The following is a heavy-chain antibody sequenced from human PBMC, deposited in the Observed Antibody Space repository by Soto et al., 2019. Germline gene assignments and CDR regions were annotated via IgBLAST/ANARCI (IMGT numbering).Heavy chain of an antibody. CDR1: GGSISSYY. V-gene: IGHV4-59*01. J-gene: IGHJ6*03. Sequence: PSETLSLTCTVSGGSISSYYWSWIWQPPGKGLQWIGYIYYSGSTNYNPSLESRVTISVDTSKNQFSLKLSSVTAADTAVYYCARGGRSAYYYYMAVWGKGTTVTVSS. CDR2: IYYSGST. CDR3: ARGGRSAYYYYMAV.